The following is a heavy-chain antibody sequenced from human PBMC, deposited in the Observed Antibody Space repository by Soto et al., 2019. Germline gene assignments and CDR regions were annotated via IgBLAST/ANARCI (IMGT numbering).Heavy chain of an antibody. J-gene: IGHJ3*02. CDR3: ARAYSDAFDI. V-gene: IGHV3-11*01. CDR2: ISSSGSGI. CDR1: GFTFSDYY. D-gene: IGHD2-15*01. Sequence: GESLRRSCSASGFTFSDYYMTGIRQAPGKGLEWVSYISSSGSGIYYPDSLKGRFTISRDNAKKSLYLQMSSLRAEDTAVYYCARAYSDAFDIWGQGTMVTVSS.